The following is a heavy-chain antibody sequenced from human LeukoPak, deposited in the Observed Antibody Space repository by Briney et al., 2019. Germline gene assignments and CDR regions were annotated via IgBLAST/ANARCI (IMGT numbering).Heavy chain of an antibody. V-gene: IGHV1-46*01. J-gene: IGHJ4*02. CDR2: INPSGGST. CDR3: ARHFLGYCSSTSCAVFDY. Sequence: ASVKVSCKASGYTFTSYYMHWVRQAPGQGLEWMGIINPSGGSTSYAQKFQGRVTMTTDTSTSTAYMELRNLRSDDTAVYYCARHFLGYCSSTSCAVFDYWGQGTLVTVSS. D-gene: IGHD2-2*01. CDR1: GYTFTSYY.